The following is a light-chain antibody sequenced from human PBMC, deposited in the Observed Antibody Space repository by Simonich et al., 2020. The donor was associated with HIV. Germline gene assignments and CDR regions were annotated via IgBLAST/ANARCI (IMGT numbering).Light chain of an antibody. J-gene: IGKJ3*01. CDR1: QSLVHSDGNTY. Sequence: DVVMTQSPLSLPVTLGQPASISCRSSQSLVHSDGNTYLNWFQPRPGQSPRRLIYKVSNRDSGVPDRFSGSGSGTDFTLKISRVEAEDVGVYYCMQGTLQFTFGPGTKVDIK. V-gene: IGKV2-30*02. CDR2: KVS. CDR3: MQGTLQFT.